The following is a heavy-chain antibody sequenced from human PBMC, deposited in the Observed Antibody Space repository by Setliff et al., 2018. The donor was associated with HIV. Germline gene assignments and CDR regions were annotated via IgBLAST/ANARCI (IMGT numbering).Heavy chain of an antibody. CDR1: GFTFSNYG. CDR2: IWYDGSNQ. Sequence: GESLKISCAASGFTFSNYGMHWVRQAPGKGLEWVAVIWYDGSNQNYADSVKGRLTISRDNSKNTLYLQMNSLRAEDTALYYCAKFPEGYCSAYGYPDYWGQGTLV. J-gene: IGHJ4*02. CDR3: AKFPEGYCSAYGYPDY. D-gene: IGHD2-15*01. V-gene: IGHV3-33*06.